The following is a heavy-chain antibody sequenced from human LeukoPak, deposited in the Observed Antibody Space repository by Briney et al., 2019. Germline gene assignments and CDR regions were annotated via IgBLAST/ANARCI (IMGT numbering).Heavy chain of an antibody. CDR1: GDSISSYY. Sequence: PSETLSLTCTVSGDSISSYYWNWIRQPPGKGLEWIGSMPYSGTTNYNPSLKSRVTISLDTSKNHFSLKLTSVTAADTAVYYCARRRAQGGSNGHHNWFDPWGQGTLVTVPS. V-gene: IGHV4-59*08. D-gene: IGHD6-13*01. CDR2: MPYSGTT. J-gene: IGHJ5*02. CDR3: ARRRAQGGSNGHHNWFDP.